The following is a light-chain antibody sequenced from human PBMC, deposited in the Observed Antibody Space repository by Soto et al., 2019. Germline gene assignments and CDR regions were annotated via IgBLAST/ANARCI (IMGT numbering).Light chain of an antibody. CDR3: SSYTRFSTYV. Sequence: QSALTQPPSASGSPGQSVAISCTGTSSDVGGYNYVSWYQQHPGKAPKLMIYEVNKRPSGVPDRFSGSKSGNTASLTVSGLQAEDEADYYCSSYTRFSTYVFGTGTKLTVL. CDR2: EVN. J-gene: IGLJ1*01. CDR1: SSDVGGYNY. V-gene: IGLV2-8*01.